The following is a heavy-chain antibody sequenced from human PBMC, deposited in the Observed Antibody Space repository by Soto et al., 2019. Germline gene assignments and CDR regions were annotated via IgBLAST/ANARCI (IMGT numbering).Heavy chain of an antibody. CDR3: AKGADFFHSNGYNLECFQY. V-gene: IGHV3-23*01. J-gene: IGHJ1*01. Sequence: EVQLLESGGGLVQPGGSLRLSCAASEFTFSSYAMSWVRQAPGKGLEWVSAISGSGDSTHYADSVKGRFTISSDNSSNRAYLQIKSLRAADTALYDCAKGADFFHSNGYNLECFQYWGQGTLVTVAA. CDR2: ISGSGDST. D-gene: IGHD3-22*01. CDR1: EFTFSSYA.